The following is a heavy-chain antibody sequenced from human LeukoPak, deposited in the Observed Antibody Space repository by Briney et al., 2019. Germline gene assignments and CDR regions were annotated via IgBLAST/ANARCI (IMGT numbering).Heavy chain of an antibody. J-gene: IGHJ3*02. CDR2: IYYSGGT. CDR1: GGSISSSSYY. Sequence: SETLSLTCTVSGGSISSSSYYWGWIRQPPGKGLEWIGSIYYSGGTYYNPSLKSRVTISVDTSKNQFSLKLSSVTAADTAVYYCARLVGYYDFWSGYYPDAFDIWGQGTMVTVSS. CDR3: ARLVGYYDFWSGYYPDAFDI. V-gene: IGHV4-39*01. D-gene: IGHD3-3*01.